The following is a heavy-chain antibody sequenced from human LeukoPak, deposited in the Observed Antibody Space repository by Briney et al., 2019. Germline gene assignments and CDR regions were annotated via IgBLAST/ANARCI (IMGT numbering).Heavy chain of an antibody. D-gene: IGHD1-7*01. Sequence: SVTVSCKASGGTFSSYTISWVRQAPGQGLEWMGRIIPILSIANYAQKFQGRVTITADKSTSTAYMELSSLRSEDTAVYYCARENAGTTSPDYYYYYYGMDVWGQGTTVTVSS. J-gene: IGHJ6*02. CDR2: IIPILSIA. CDR3: ARENAGTTSPDYYYYYYGMDV. V-gene: IGHV1-69*04. CDR1: GGTFSSYT.